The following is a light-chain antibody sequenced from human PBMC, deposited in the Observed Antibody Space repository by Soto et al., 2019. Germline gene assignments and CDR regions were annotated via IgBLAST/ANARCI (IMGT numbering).Light chain of an antibody. CDR3: ESWDSNTRV. CDR2: LEGSGSY. Sequence: QLVLTQSSSASASLGSSVKLTCTLSSGHSSYIIAWHHQQPGKAPRYLMKLEGSGSYNKGSGVPDRFSGSSSGADRYLTISNLPFEDEANYYSESWDSNTRVFGGGTKVTVL. J-gene: IGLJ2*01. CDR1: SGHSSYI. V-gene: IGLV4-60*02.